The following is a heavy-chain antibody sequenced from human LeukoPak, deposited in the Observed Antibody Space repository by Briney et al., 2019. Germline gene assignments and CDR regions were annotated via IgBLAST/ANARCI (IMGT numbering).Heavy chain of an antibody. D-gene: IGHD6-13*01. J-gene: IGHJ4*02. CDR1: GFTISSYW. CDR3: ARNYSSLFDY. CDR2: IKEDGSEK. V-gene: IGHV3-7*01. Sequence: GGSLRLSCAASGFTISSYWMSWVRKAPGKGLEWVANIKEDGSEKYYVDSVKGRFTISRDNAKNLLYLQMNSLRAEDTAVYYCARNYSSLFDYWGQGNLVTVSS.